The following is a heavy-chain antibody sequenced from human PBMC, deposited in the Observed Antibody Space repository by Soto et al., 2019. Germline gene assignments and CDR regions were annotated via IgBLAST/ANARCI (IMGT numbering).Heavy chain of an antibody. CDR1: GWXXXXXX. Sequence: GVSRSLSCAASGWXXXXXXVXXXRQAPGKGLEWVSTFSGPGGGTYYADSVKGRFTISRDNFKSSLYLQMSSLRAEDTATYYCAHRPSGWYLFDYWGQGTLVTVSS. CDR2: FSGPGGGT. D-gene: IGHD6-19*01. CDR3: AHRPSGWYLFDY. J-gene: IGHJ4*02. V-gene: IGHV3-23*01.